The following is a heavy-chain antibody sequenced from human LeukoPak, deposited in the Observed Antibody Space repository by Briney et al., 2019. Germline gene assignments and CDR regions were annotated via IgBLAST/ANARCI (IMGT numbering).Heavy chain of an antibody. CDR1: GFTFSSYW. Sequence: AGSLRLSCAASGFTFSSYWMSWVRQAPGKGLEWVANIKQDGSEKCYVDSVKGRFTISRDNAKNSLYLQMNSLRAEDTAVYYCAREQAVAGSYYMDVWGKGTTVTVSS. CDR2: IKQDGSEK. D-gene: IGHD6-19*01. CDR3: AREQAVAGSYYMDV. V-gene: IGHV3-7*01. J-gene: IGHJ6*03.